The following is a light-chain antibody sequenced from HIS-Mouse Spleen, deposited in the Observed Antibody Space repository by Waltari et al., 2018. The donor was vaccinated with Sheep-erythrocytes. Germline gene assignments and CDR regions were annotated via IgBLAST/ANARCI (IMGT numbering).Light chain of an antibody. Sequence: QSALTQPASVSASPGQSLPISCTGTSSDVGTYNLVSWYQQHPCKAPKLMIYEGSKRPSGVSNRFSGSKSGNTASLTISGLQAEDEADYYCCSYAGSSTLVFGGGTKLTVL. J-gene: IGLJ2*01. V-gene: IGLV2-23*01. CDR3: CSYAGSSTLV. CDR2: EGS. CDR1: SSDVGTYNL.